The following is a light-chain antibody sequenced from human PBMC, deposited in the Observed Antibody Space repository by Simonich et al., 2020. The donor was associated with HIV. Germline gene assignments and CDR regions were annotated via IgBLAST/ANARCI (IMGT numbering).Light chain of an antibody. Sequence: QLVLTQSPSASASLGASVRLTCTLSSGHSRYDIAWHQQQPEKGPRYLMKVDSDGGHSKGDGIPDRFSGSIYGAERYLTISSLQAEDEADYYCQTWGAGAGANWVFGGGTKLTVL. CDR2: VDSDGGH. CDR3: QTWGAGAGANWV. J-gene: IGLJ3*02. V-gene: IGLV4-69*01. CDR1: SGHSRYD.